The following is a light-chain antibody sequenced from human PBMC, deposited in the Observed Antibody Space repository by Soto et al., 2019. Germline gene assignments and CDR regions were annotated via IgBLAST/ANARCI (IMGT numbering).Light chain of an antibody. J-gene: IGLJ2*01. Sequence: QSALTQPASVSGSPVQSITISCTGTSSDIGAYNYVSWYQQHPGKAPKLMIYDVNIRPSGVSNRFSGSKSGNTSSLTISGLQAEDEDDYYCTSWTTSTTMIFGGGTKLTVL. CDR2: DVN. V-gene: IGLV2-14*03. CDR3: TSWTTSTTMI. CDR1: SSDIGAYNY.